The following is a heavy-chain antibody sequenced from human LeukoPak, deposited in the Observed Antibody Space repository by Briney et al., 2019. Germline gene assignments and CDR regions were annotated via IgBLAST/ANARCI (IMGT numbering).Heavy chain of an antibody. CDR1: GGSISSGSYY. CDR3: AREGYSSGWYRFDP. CDR2: IYTSGST. Sequence: KSSETLSLTCTVSGGSISSGSYYWSWIRQPAGKGLEWIGRIYTSGSTTYNPSLKSRVTISVDTSKNQFSLKLRSVTAADTAVYYCAREGYSSGWYRFDPWGQGTLVTVSS. D-gene: IGHD6-19*01. J-gene: IGHJ5*02. V-gene: IGHV4-61*02.